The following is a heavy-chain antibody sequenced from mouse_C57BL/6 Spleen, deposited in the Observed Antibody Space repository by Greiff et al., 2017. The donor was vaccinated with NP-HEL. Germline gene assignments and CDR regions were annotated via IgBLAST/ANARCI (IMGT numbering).Heavy chain of an antibody. Sequence: QVQLQQSGAELVRPGASVKLSCKASGYTFTDYYINWVKQRPGQGLEWIARIYPGSGNTYYNEKFKGKATLTAEKSSSTAYMQLSSLTSEDSAVYSCARSGLTGYYYAMDYWGQGTSVTVSS. J-gene: IGHJ4*01. V-gene: IGHV1-76*01. CDR2: IYPGSGNT. CDR1: GYTFTDYY. D-gene: IGHD4-1*01. CDR3: ARSGLTGYYYAMDY.